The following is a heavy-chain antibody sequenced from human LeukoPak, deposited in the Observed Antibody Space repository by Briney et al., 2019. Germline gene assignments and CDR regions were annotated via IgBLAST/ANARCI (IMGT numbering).Heavy chain of an antibody. CDR1: GFPFSTYA. J-gene: IGHJ4*02. CDR2: ISGRGNGT. Sequence: GGSLRLSCAASGFPFSTYAMNWVRQVPGKGLQWVAGISGRGNGTYYADSLKGRFTISRDNSKNTVYLQMSSLRGEDTAIYWCVRRTMSAFDQWGQGTLVTVSS. V-gene: IGHV3-23*01. CDR3: VRRTMSAFDQ.